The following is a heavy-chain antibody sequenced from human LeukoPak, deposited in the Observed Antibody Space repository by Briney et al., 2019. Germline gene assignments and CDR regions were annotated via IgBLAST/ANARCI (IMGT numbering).Heavy chain of an antibody. J-gene: IGHJ6*03. CDR1: DDSITMYY. CDR2: VDHTGST. V-gene: IGHV4-59*01. CDR3: AKGRVSSSTWYSTYYYYFYMDL. Sequence: SETLSLTCSVSDDSITMYYWTWIRQPPGKGLEWIGYVDHTGSTNFNPSLNGRVSISRDTTKNLFSLRLRSVTAADTAVYFCAKGRVSSSTWYSTYYYYFYMDLWGKGTTVTVSS. D-gene: IGHD6-13*01.